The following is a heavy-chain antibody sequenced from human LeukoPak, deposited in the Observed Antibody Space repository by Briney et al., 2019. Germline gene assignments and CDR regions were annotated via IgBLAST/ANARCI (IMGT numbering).Heavy chain of an antibody. D-gene: IGHD3-10*01. V-gene: IGHV3-21*01. J-gene: IGHJ4*02. CDR3: ACYGSGSYGSDY. CDR1: GFTFSSYS. Sequence: GGSLRLSCAASGFTFSSYSMNWVRQAPGKGLEWVSSISSSSYICYADSVKGRFTISRDNAKNSLYLQMNSLRAEDTAAYYCACYGSGSYGSDYWGQGTLVTVSS. CDR2: ISSSSYI.